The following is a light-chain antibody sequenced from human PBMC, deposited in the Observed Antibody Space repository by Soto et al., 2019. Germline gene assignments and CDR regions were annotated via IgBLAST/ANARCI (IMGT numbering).Light chain of an antibody. Sequence: DIQMTQSPSSVSASVGDRVTITCRASRSIATYLNWYQQSPGKAPKVLIYAASTLRSGVPSRVSGSGGGTEFTRTITSLQPEDSATYYCHHSYSGQLTFRPGTKVEIK. J-gene: IGKJ3*01. V-gene: IGKV1-39*01. CDR1: RSIATY. CDR3: HHSYSGQLT. CDR2: AAS.